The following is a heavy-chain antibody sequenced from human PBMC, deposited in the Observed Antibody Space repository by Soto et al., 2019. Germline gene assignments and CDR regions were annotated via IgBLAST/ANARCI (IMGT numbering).Heavy chain of an antibody. J-gene: IGHJ6*03. CDR1: GYSFTSYW. V-gene: IGHV5-51*01. D-gene: IGHD2-2*01. CDR3: AIPPHQLDYYYYYMDV. Sequence: GESLKISCKGSGYSFTSYWIGWVRQMPGKGLEWMGIIYPGDSDTRYSPSFQGQVTISADKSISTAYLQWSSLKASDTAMYYCAIPPHQLDYYYYYMDVWGKGTTVTVSS. CDR2: IYPGDSDT.